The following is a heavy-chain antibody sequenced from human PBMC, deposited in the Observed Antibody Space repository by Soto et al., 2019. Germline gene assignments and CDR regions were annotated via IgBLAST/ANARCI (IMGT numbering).Heavy chain of an antibody. CDR2: ISYDGSDK. D-gene: IGHD2-15*01. CDR3: AKGVVVATTCFQH. CDR1: GFTFSSYG. Sequence: QVPLVESGGGVVQPGRSLRLSCAASGFTFSSYGMHWVRQAPGKGLEWVAVISYDGSDKYYADSVKGRFTISRDNSNNTLYLQVVSLRAEDTAVYYCAKGVVVATTCFQHWGQGTLVTVSS. V-gene: IGHV3-30*18. J-gene: IGHJ1*01.